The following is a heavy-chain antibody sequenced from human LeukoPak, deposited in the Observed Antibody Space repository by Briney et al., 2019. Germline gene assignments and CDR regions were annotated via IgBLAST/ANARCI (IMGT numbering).Heavy chain of an antibody. V-gene: IGHV4-34*01. J-gene: IGHJ4*02. CDR2: INHSGST. D-gene: IGHD4-11*01. CDR1: DGSISSYY. Sequence: SETLSLTCTVSDGSISSYYWSWIRQPPGKGLEWIGEINHSGSTNYNPSLKSRVTISVDTSKNQFSLKLSSVTAADTAVYYCARGVASSNYVPFDYWGQGTLVTVSS. CDR3: ARGVASSNYVPFDY.